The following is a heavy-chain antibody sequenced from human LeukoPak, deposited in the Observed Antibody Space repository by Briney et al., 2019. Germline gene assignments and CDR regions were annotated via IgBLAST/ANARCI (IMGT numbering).Heavy chain of an antibody. D-gene: IGHD3-22*01. CDR3: TTGSSYDSSGYYSGY. CDR1: GFTLSNAW. Sequence: GGSLRLSCAASGFTLSNAWMSWVRQAPGKGLEWVGRIKSKTDGGTTDYAAPVKGRFTISRDDSKNTLYLQMNSLKTEDTAVYSCTTGSSYDSSGYYSGYWGQGTLVTVSS. V-gene: IGHV3-15*01. J-gene: IGHJ4*02. CDR2: IKSKTDGGTT.